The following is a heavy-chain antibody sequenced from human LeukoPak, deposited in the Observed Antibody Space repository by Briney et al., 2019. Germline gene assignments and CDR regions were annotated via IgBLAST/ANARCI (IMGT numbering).Heavy chain of an antibody. J-gene: IGHJ4*02. CDR2: ISGSGDST. CDR3: AKGCGDSCYVPRDY. Sequence: PGGSLRLSCGASGFTLSSHAMTWVRPAPGKGLEWVSVISGSGDSTYYTDSVRSRFTISRDNSKSTLYLQMNSLRAEDTAVYYCAKGCGDSCYVPRDYWGQGTLVTVSS. D-gene: IGHD2-15*01. V-gene: IGHV3-23*01. CDR1: GFTLSSHA.